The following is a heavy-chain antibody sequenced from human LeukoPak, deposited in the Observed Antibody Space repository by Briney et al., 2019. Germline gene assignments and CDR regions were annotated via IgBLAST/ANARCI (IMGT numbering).Heavy chain of an antibody. J-gene: IGHJ4*02. Sequence: GGSLRLSCAASGFTFSSYWMSWVRQAPGKGLEWVANIKQDGSETYYVDSVKGRFTISRDNAKNSLYLQMNSLRAEDTAVYYCANHDYGDFEGDYWGQGTLVTVSS. CDR1: GFTFSSYW. D-gene: IGHD4-17*01. V-gene: IGHV3-7*01. CDR3: ANHDYGDFEGDY. CDR2: IKQDGSET.